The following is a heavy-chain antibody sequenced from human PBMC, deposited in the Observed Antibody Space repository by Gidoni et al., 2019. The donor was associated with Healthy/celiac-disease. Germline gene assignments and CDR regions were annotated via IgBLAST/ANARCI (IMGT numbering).Heavy chain of an antibody. CDR1: GFTFSSYA. V-gene: IGHV3-23*01. CDR3: AKAFSDTYYDYVWGSYRPFDY. Sequence: EVQLLESGGGLVQPGGSLRLSCAASGFTFSSYAMSWVRQAPGKGLEWVSAISGSGGSTYYADSVKGRFTISRDNSKNTLYLQMNSLRAEDTAVYYCAKAFSDTYYDYVWGSYRPFDYWGQGTLVTVSS. J-gene: IGHJ4*02. D-gene: IGHD3-16*02. CDR2: ISGSGGST.